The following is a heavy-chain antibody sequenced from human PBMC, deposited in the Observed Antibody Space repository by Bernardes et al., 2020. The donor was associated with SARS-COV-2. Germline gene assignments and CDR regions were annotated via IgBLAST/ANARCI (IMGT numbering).Heavy chain of an antibody. CDR1: GYTFPDQY. J-gene: IGHJ4*02. CDR3: ASVTYSSGSDFDY. CDR2: IYPTSGGT. V-gene: IGHV1-2*02. Sequence: ASVKVSCKASGYTFPDQYIHWIRQPPGQGLEWMGWIYPTSGGTEYAQKFKGRVTMTRDTSITTAYMEVSSLRSDDTAVYFCASVTYSSGSDFDYWGQGTLVTVSS. D-gene: IGHD6-19*01.